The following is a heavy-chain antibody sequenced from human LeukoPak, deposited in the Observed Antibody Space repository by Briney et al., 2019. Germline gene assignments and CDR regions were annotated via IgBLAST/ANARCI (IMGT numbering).Heavy chain of an antibody. CDR3: ARLGPGGHGEFDY. V-gene: IGHV4-59*01. Sequence: SETLSLTCTVSGGSISDYYWSWIRQPPGKGLEWIGYINYSGATNYNPSLKSRVTILVDMSKTQFSLKLTSVTAADTAVYYCARLGPGGHGEFDYWGQGILVTVSS. D-gene: IGHD3-10*01. J-gene: IGHJ4*02. CDR1: GGSISDYY. CDR2: INYSGAT.